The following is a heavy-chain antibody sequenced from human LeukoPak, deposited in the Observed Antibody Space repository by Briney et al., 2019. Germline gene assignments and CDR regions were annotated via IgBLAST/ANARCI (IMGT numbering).Heavy chain of an antibody. J-gene: IGHJ1*01. CDR3: ARAVAAAGTQYFQH. CDR2: IYYSGST. Sequence: SETLSLTCTVSGGSISSYYWSWIRQPPGKGLEWIGYIYYSGSTNYNPSLKSRVTISVDTPKNQFSLKLSSVTAADTAVYYCARAVAAAGTQYFQHWGQGTLVTVSS. V-gene: IGHV4-59*01. D-gene: IGHD6-13*01. CDR1: GGSISSYY.